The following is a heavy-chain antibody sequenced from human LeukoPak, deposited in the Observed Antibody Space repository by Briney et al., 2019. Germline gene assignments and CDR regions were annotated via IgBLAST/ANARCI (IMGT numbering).Heavy chain of an antibody. CDR1: GYTFSSYG. J-gene: IGHJ4*02. CDR2: ISPYNGNT. V-gene: IGHV1-18*01. CDR3: ARDGGYFDY. Sequence: ASVKVSCKASGYTFSSYGISWVRQAPGQGLEWMGWISPYNGNTNYAQRFQGRVTMTTDTSTSTDYMELRSMRFDDTAVYYCARDGGYFDYWGRGTLVTVSS.